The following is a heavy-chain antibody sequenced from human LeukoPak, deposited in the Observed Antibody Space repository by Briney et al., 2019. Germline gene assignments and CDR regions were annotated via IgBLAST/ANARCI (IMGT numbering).Heavy chain of an antibody. Sequence: GGSLRLSCAASGFTFSSYAMHWVRQAPGKGLEWVAVISYDGSNKYYADSVKGRFTISRDNSKNTLYLQMNSLRAEDTAVYYCAKGVAAHTEGYFDYWGQGTLVTVSS. CDR2: ISYDGSNK. CDR3: AKGVAAHTEGYFDY. J-gene: IGHJ4*02. CDR1: GFTFSSYA. D-gene: IGHD6-19*01. V-gene: IGHV3-30-3*01.